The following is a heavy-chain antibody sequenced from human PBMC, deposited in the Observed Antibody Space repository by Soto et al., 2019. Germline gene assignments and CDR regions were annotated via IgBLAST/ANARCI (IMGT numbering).Heavy chain of an antibody. J-gene: IGHJ6*02. V-gene: IGHV3-11*06. Sequence: GGSLRLSCAASGFTFSDYYMSWIRQAPGKGLEWISYISGRNTFAQYADSVKGRFTISRDNAKNSLYLQLNSLTAEDTAVYYCARDGGVIIPGAIGGGYGLDVWGQGTTVTVSS. CDR2: ISGRNTFA. CDR3: ARDGGVIIPGAIGGGYGLDV. D-gene: IGHD2-2*02. CDR1: GFTFSDYY.